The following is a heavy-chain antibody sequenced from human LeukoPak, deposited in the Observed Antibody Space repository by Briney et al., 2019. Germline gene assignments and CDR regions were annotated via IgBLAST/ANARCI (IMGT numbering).Heavy chain of an antibody. J-gene: IGHJ4*02. V-gene: IGHV1-58*02. D-gene: IGHD6-19*01. CDR3: AAPSYSSGEYYFDY. CDR1: GFTFTSSA. CDR2: IVVGSGNT. Sequence: SVTVSCKASGFTFTSSAMQWVRQARGQRLEWIGWIVVGSGNTNYAQKFQERVTITRDMSTSTAYMELSSLRSEDTAVYYCAAPSYSSGEYYFDYWGQGTLVTVSS.